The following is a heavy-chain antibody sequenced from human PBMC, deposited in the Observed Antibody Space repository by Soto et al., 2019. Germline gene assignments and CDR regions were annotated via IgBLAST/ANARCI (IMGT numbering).Heavy chain of an antibody. CDR3: VSQRTTVPTQAYFDY. Sequence: SETLSLTCTVSGGSVTNSSYYWGWIRQSPGKGLEWIGSVYYRGRSYSKSSVKSRVTISVDTSKNRFSLSLNSVTASDTAVYLCVSQRTTVPTQAYFDYWGPGALVTVS. J-gene: IGHJ4*02. V-gene: IGHV4-39*01. D-gene: IGHD4-17*01. CDR1: GGSVTNSSYY. CDR2: VYYRGRS.